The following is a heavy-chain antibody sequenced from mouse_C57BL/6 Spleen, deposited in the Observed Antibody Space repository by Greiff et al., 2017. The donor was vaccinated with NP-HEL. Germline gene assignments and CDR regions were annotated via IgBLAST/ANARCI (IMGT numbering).Heavy chain of an antibody. Sequence: EVMLVESGGGLVQPKGSLKLSCAASGFTFNTYAMHWVRQAPGKGLEWVARIRSKSSNYATYYADSVKDRFTISRDDSQSMHYLQMNNLKTEYTAMDYGVRDPSYYYGSSYGWYFDVWGTVTTVTVSS. D-gene: IGHD1-1*01. CDR1: GFTFNTYA. CDR3: VRDPSYYYGSSYGWYFDV. J-gene: IGHJ1*03. CDR2: IRSKSSNYAT. V-gene: IGHV10-3*01.